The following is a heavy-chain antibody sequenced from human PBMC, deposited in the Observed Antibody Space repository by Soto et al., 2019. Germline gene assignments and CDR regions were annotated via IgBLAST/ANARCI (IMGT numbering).Heavy chain of an antibody. CDR1: GFIFSTYG. CDR3: AKDLRLTTITTVGD. V-gene: IGHV3-30*18. CDR2: ISYDGNNK. Sequence: QVQLVESGGGVVQPGRSLRLSCAASGFIFSTYGMHWVRQAPGKGLEWLSVISYDGNNKYYADSVKGRFTISRDNSKNTLWLQMDSLRTEDTAVYYWAKDLRLTTITTVGDWGQGTLVTVSS. J-gene: IGHJ4*02. D-gene: IGHD4-17*01.